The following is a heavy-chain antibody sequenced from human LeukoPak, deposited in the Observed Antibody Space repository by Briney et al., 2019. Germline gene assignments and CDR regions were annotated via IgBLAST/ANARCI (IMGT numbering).Heavy chain of an antibody. CDR3: ARVSRDYDILTGYQGPNYYFDY. V-gene: IGHV3-30*02. Sequence: GGSLRLSCAASGFTFSSYGMHWVRQAPGKGLEWVAFIRYDGSNKYYADSVKGRFTISRDNSKNTVSLQMNSLRAEDTAVYYCARVSRDYDILTGYQGPNYYFDYWGQGTLVTVSS. CDR2: IRYDGSNK. J-gene: IGHJ4*02. CDR1: GFTFSSYG. D-gene: IGHD3-9*01.